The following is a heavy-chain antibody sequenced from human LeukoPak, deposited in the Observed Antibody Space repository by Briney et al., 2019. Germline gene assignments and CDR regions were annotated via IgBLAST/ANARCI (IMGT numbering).Heavy chain of an antibody. D-gene: IGHD3-22*01. V-gene: IGHV1-69*13. CDR3: AVTGGLYYDSFH. J-gene: IGHJ4*02. CDR2: IIPIFGTA. CDR1: GYTFTSYG. Sequence: SVKVSCKASGYTFTSYGISWVRQAPGQGLEWMGGIIPIFGTANYAQKFQGRVTITADESTSTAYMELSSLRSEDTAVYYCAVTGGLYYDSFHWGQGTLVTVSS.